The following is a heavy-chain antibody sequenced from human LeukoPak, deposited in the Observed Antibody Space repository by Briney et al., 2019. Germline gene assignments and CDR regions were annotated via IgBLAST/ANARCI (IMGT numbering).Heavy chain of an antibody. D-gene: IGHD2-2*01. CDR1: GFTFDDYA. J-gene: IGHJ6*02. CDR3: STSGFYYYYGMDV. CDR2: ISWNSGSL. V-gene: IGHV3-9*01. Sequence: GGSLRLSCAASGFTFDDYAMHWVRQAPGKGLEWVSGISWNSGSLGYADSVKGRFTISRDNAKNSLYLQMNSLGAEDTALYYCSTSGFYYYYGMDVWGQGTTVTVSS.